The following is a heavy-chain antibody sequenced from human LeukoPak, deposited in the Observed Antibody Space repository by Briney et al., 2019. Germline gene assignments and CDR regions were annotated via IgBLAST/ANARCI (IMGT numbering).Heavy chain of an antibody. V-gene: IGHV4-39*07. Sequence: SETLSLTCTASGGSISSSSYYWGWIRQPPGKGLEWIGSIYYGGSTYYNPSLKSRVTISVDTSKNQFSLKLSSVTAADTAVYYCARVRGWFDPWGQGTLVTVSS. CDR2: IYYGGST. CDR1: GGSISSSSYY. CDR3: ARVRGWFDP. D-gene: IGHD3-3*01. J-gene: IGHJ5*02.